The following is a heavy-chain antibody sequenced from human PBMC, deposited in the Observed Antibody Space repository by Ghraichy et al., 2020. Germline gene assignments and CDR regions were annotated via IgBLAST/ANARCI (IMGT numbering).Heavy chain of an antibody. CDR1: GFTFSIYG. CDR3: AKDYD. J-gene: IGHJ4*02. D-gene: IGHD4-17*01. CDR2: ISAADGST. V-gene: IGHV3-23*01. Sequence: GGSLRLSCAASGFTFSIYGMSWARQAPGKGLEWVSAISAADGSTYYAAPVKGRFTISRDNSKNTLYLQMNSLRAEDTAVYYCAKDYDWGQGTLVTVSS.